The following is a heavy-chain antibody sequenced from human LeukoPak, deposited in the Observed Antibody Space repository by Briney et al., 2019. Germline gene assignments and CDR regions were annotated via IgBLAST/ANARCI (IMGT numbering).Heavy chain of an antibody. CDR1: GYTFTGYY. D-gene: IGHD3-22*01. V-gene: IGHV1-2*02. Sequence: ASVKVSCKASGYTFTGYYMHWVRQAPGQGLEWMGWINPNSGGTNYAQKFRGRVTMTRDTSISTAYMELRSLRSEDTAVYYCARDGFTGGHYYDSSGPTYPRDYWGQGTLVTVSS. J-gene: IGHJ4*02. CDR3: ARDGFTGGHYYDSSGPTYPRDY. CDR2: INPNSGGT.